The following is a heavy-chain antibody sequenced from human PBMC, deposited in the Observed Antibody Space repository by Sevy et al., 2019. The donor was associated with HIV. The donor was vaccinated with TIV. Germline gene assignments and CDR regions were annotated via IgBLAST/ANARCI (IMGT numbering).Heavy chain of an antibody. D-gene: IGHD6-19*01. J-gene: IGHJ4*02. CDR1: GFSFSTHA. CDR3: ARDAGYSTVWYPGY. V-gene: IGHV3-30*03. CDR2: ISFDGSDK. Sequence: GGSLRLSCAASGFSFSTHAMHWVRQAPDKGLEWVAVISFDGSDKYYTDSVKGRFTISRDDSKNTLLLQVSSLRAEDTAVYYCARDAGYSTVWYPGYWGQGTLVNVSS.